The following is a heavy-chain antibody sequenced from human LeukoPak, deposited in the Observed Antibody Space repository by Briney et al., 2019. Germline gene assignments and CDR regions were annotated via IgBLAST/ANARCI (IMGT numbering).Heavy chain of an antibody. CDR3: ARGIAVAGGTDY. CDR1: GFTISTYS. V-gene: IGHV3-48*01. CDR2: ISSSSSTI. D-gene: IGHD6-19*01. J-gene: IGHJ4*02. Sequence: GGSLRLSCAASGFTISTYSMNWVRQAPGKGLEWVSYISSSSSTIHYADSVKGRFTISRDNAKNSLYLQMNSLRAEDTAVYYCARGIAVAGGTDYWGQGTLVTVSS.